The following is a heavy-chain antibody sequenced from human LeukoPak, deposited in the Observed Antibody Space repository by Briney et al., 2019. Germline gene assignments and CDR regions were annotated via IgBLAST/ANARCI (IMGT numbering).Heavy chain of an antibody. CDR3: AKDRRMGDAFDI. CDR2: ISYDGSNK. V-gene: IGHV3-30*18. D-gene: IGHD1-14*01. CDR1: GFTFSSYG. Sequence: GRSLRLSCAASGFTFSSYGMHWVRQAPGKGLEWVAVISYDGSNKYYADSVKGRFTISRDNSKNTLYLQMNGLRAEDTAVYYCAKDRRMGDAFDIWGQGTMVTVSS. J-gene: IGHJ3*02.